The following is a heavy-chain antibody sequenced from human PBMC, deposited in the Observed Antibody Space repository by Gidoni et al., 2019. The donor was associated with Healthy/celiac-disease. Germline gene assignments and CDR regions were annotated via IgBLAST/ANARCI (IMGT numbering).Heavy chain of an antibody. V-gene: IGHV2-5*02. Sequence: QITLKESGPTLVKPTQTLTLTCTFSGFSLSTSGVGVGWIRQPPGKALEWLALIYWDDDKRYSPSLKSRLTITKDTSKNQVVLTMTNMDPVDTATYYCAHAGFVEMATTSKREHAFDIWGQGTMVTVSS. CDR1: GFSLSTSGVG. CDR3: AHAGFVEMATTSKREHAFDI. D-gene: IGHD5-12*01. J-gene: IGHJ3*02. CDR2: IYWDDDK.